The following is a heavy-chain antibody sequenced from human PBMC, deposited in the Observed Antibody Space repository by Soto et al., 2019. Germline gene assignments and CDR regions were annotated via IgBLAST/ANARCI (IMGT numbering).Heavy chain of an antibody. J-gene: IGHJ6*02. D-gene: IGHD2-21*02. Sequence: SETLSLTCTVSGGSISSSSYYWGWIRQPPGKGLEWIGSIYYSGSTYYNPSLKSRVTISVDTSKNQFSLKLSSVTAADTAVYYCARLTYCGGDCQYSSPSGDLYYYYGMDVWGQGTTVTVSS. V-gene: IGHV4-39*01. CDR1: GGSISSSSYY. CDR2: IYYSGST. CDR3: ARLTYCGGDCQYSSPSGDLYYYYGMDV.